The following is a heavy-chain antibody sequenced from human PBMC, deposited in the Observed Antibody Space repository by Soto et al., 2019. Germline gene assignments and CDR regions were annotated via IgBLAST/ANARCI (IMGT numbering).Heavy chain of an antibody. CDR2: INAGSGNT. J-gene: IGHJ3*02. Sequence: QAQLVQSGAEMKKPGASVKVSCKAAGYTFSTYTMNWVRQAPGQSLEWMGWINAGSGNTKYSQNFQGRVSITRDTSASTVYMELTGLKSEDTAMYYCARDTETLGPRANDALDIWGQGTMVTFSS. CDR3: ARDTETLGPRANDALDI. D-gene: IGHD3-3*02. CDR1: GYTFSTYT. V-gene: IGHV1-3*01.